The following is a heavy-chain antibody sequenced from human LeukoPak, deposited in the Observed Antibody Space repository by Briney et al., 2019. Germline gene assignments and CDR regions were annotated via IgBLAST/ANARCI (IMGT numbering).Heavy chain of an antibody. J-gene: IGHJ4*02. CDR1: GYTFTGYC. CDR3: ARIMLRGVILFDH. Sequence: ASGKVCCKASGYTFTGYCIDWVRHAHGQGLELMGLINPNSGGTNYAQKFQGRVTMTRDTSISTAYLEMSRLRSDDTAVYYCARIMLRGVILFDHWGQGTLVTVSS. V-gene: IGHV1-2*02. CDR2: INPNSGGT. D-gene: IGHD3-10*01.